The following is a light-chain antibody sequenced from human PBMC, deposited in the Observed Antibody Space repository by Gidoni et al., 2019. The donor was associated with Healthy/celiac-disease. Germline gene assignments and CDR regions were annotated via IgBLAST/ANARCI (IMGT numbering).Light chain of an antibody. CDR2: AAS. Sequence: EIQMTQSPSSLSASVGDRVTITCRASQSISSYLNWYQQKPGKAPKLLIYAASSLQSGVPSMFSGSGSGTVFTLTSSSLQPEDFATYYWQQSYSTPQTFGQGTKVEIK. CDR1: QSISSY. J-gene: IGKJ1*01. CDR3: QQSYSTPQT. V-gene: IGKV1-39*01.